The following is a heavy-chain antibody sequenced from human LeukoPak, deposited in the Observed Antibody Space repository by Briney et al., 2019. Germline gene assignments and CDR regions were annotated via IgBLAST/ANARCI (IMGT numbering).Heavy chain of an antibody. CDR1: GASINSYY. J-gene: IGHJ6*03. D-gene: IGHD3-22*01. CDR3: ARGPYYYDSSGYYYYYYYYMDV. V-gene: IGHV4-59*01. Sequence: SETLSLTCTVSGASINSYYWSWIRQPPGKGLEWIGYIYSSGSTNYNPSLKSRVTISVDTSKNQFSLKLSSVTAADTAVYYCARGPYYYDSSGYYYYYYYYMDVWGKGTTVTISS. CDR2: IYSSGST.